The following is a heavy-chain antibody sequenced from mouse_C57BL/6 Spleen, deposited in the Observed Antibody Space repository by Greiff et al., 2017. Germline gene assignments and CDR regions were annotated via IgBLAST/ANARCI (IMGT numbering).Heavy chain of an antibody. CDR1: GYAFSSYW. J-gene: IGHJ4*01. CDR3: ARWVYYGNDSAMDY. Sequence: QVQLQQSGAELVKPGASVKISCKASGYAFSSYWMNWVKQRPGQGLEWLGQIYPGDGDTNYNGKFKGKATLTADKSSRAAYMQRSSLTSDDTAVYLCARWVYYGNDSAMDYWGQGTSVTVSS. D-gene: IGHD2-2*01. V-gene: IGHV1-80*01. CDR2: IYPGDGDT.